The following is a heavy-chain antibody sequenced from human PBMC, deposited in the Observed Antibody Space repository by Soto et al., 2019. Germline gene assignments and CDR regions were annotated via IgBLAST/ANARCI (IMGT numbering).Heavy chain of an antibody. J-gene: IGHJ4*02. V-gene: IGHV4-39*01. D-gene: IGHD2-21*02. CDR3: ARHCGGDYYGEYFDY. Sequence: SETLSLPCTVSGGSLSSRSYYWGWIRQPPGKGLEWIGSIYYSGSTYYNPSLKSRVTISVDTSKNQFSLKLSSVTAADTAVYYCARHCGGDYYGEYFDYWGQGTLVTVSS. CDR2: IYYSGST. CDR1: GGSLSSRSYY.